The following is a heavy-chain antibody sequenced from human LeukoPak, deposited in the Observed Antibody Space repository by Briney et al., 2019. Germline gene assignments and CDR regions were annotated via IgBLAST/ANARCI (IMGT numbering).Heavy chain of an antibody. CDR2: IWYDGSNK. V-gene: IGHV3-33*01. CDR3: ARETYYYDSSGYYFDY. J-gene: IGHJ4*02. CDR1: GFTFSSYG. D-gene: IGHD3-22*01. Sequence: GGSLRLSCAASGFTFSSYGMHWVRQAPGKGLEWVAVIWYDGSNKYYADSVKGRLTISRDNSKNTLYLQMNSLRAEDTAVYYCARETYYYDSSGYYFDYWGQGTLVTVSS.